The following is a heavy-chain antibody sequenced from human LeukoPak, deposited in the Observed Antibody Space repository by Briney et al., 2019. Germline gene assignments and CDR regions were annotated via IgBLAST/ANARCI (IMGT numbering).Heavy chain of an antibody. Sequence: SETLSLTCTVSGGSISSYYWSWIRQPPGKGLEWIGYIYYSGSTNYNPSLKSRVTILVDTSKNQFSLKLSSVTAADTAVYYCAREIRNYYGSGSYYKGYFQHWGQGTLVTVSS. CDR3: AREIRNYYGSGSYYKGYFQH. CDR2: IYYSGST. J-gene: IGHJ1*01. D-gene: IGHD3-10*01. V-gene: IGHV4-59*01. CDR1: GGSISSYY.